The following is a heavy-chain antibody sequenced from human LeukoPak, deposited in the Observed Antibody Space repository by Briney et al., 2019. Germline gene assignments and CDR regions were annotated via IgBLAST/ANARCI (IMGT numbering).Heavy chain of an antibody. CDR3: TQGGYWLYY. J-gene: IGHJ4*02. CDR1: GLTVNDVW. V-gene: IGHV3-15*07. D-gene: IGHD2-8*02. CDR2: IKSRNNGGTT. Sequence: GGSLRLSCAASGLTVNDVWMNWVRQIPGKGLDWVGRIKSRNNGGTTDYGASVKGRFVISRADSQNTLYLQMNSLRVEDTAIYYCTQGGYWLYYWGQGTLVTVSS.